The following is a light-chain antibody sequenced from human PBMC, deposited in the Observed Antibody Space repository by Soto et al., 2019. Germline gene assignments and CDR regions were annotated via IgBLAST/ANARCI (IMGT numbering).Light chain of an antibody. CDR1: QSISSY. CDR2: AAY. V-gene: IGKV1-39*01. CDR3: KQYYSFPIT. Sequence: DLQMTQSPSSLSASVGDRVTITCRASQSISSYLNWYQQKPGKAPELLIYAAYTLQSGVQSRFSGSGSGTDFTLTISCLQSEDFATYYCKQYYSFPITFGQGTRLEIK. J-gene: IGKJ5*01.